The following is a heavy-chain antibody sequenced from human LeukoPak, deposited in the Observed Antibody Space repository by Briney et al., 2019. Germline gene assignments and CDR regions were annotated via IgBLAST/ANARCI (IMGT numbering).Heavy chain of an antibody. D-gene: IGHD1-7*01. Sequence: KPSETLSLTCAVSGGSISSSNWWSWVRQPPGKGLEWIGEIYHSGSTNYNPSLKSRVTISVDKSKNQFSLKLSSVTAADTAVYYCARSITGTTRGILDWGQGTLVTVSS. V-gene: IGHV4-4*02. J-gene: IGHJ4*02. CDR2: IYHSGST. CDR3: ARSITGTTRGILD. CDR1: GGSISSSNW.